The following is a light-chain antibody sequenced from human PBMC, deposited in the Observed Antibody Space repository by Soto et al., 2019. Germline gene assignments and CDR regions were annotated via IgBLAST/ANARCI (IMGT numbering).Light chain of an antibody. CDR3: SSYTSSSTYV. V-gene: IGLV2-18*02. CDR1: SSDVGSYNR. Sequence: TQPPSVSGSSGQSVTISCTGTSSDVGSYNRVSWYQQPPGTAPKLMIYEVSNRPSGVPDRFSGSKSGNTASLTISGLQAEDEADYYCSSYTSSSTYVFGTGTKVTVL. CDR2: EVS. J-gene: IGLJ1*01.